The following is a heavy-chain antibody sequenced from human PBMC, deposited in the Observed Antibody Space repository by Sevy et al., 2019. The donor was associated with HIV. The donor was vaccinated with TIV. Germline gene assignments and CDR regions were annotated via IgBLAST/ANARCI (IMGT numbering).Heavy chain of an antibody. CDR1: GFTFSNAW. J-gene: IGHJ4*02. D-gene: IGHD4-17*01. Sequence: GGSLRLSCVASGFTFSNAWMSWVRQAPGKGLEWVGRIKSKADGGTTDYAAPVKGRFTISRDDSKNTLYVQLNSLKSEDTAVYYCKPDHHYGDYEMGFDYWGQGTLVTVSS. CDR2: IKSKADGGTT. CDR3: KPDHHYGDYEMGFDY. V-gene: IGHV3-15*01.